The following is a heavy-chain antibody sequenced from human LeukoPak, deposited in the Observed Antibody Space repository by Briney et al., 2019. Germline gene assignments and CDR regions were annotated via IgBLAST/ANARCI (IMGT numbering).Heavy chain of an antibody. CDR1: GFTFSNNA. V-gene: IGHV3-23*01. J-gene: IGHJ4*02. CDR2: ITGTTATGDPP. CDR3: AKAFGTNGYFQLPIDF. Sequence: AGGSLRLSCAASGFTFSNNAMTWVRQAPGKGLECVSAITGTTATGDPPYYADSVKGRFTISRDNSRNTLYLQLNDLRAEDTAIYYCAKAFGTNGYFQLPIDFWGQGTLVTVSS. D-gene: IGHD2-8*01.